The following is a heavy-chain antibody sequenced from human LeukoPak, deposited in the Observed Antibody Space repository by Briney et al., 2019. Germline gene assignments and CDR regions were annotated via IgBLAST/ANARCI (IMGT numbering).Heavy chain of an antibody. Sequence: GGSLRLSCAASGFTFSSYAMSWVRQAPGKGLEWVSAISGSGGSTYYADSVKGRFTISTDNSKSTLYMQMNSLRAEDTAVYYCAKYSDAGYNPYWGRGTLVTV. CDR3: AKYSDAGYNPY. D-gene: IGHD1-26*01. CDR2: ISGSGGST. J-gene: IGHJ4*02. V-gene: IGHV3-23*01. CDR1: GFTFSSYA.